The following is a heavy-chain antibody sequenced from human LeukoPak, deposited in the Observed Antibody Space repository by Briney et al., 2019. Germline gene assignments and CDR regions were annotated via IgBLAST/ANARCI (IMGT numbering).Heavy chain of an antibody. CDR2: ISSSSNYI. CDR3: AIDQRDYGDYNFDY. CDR1: GFTFSSYS. D-gene: IGHD4-17*01. Sequence: GGSLRLSCAASGFTFSSYSMNWGRQAPGEGLEWGSSISSSSNYIHYGDSVNGCSTISRHNAKNSLYLHMDSLRAEDTAVYYCAIDQRDYGDYNFDYWGQGTLVTVSS. V-gene: IGHV3-21*01. J-gene: IGHJ4*02.